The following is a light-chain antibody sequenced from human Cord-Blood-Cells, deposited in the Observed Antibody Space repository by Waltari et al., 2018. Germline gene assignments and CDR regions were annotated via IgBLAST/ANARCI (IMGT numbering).Light chain of an antibody. J-gene: IGKJ2*03. CDR3: MQSLQTPYS. V-gene: IGKV2-28*01. CDR2: LGS. Sequence: DIVMTQSPLSLPVTPGEPASISCRSSQSLLHSNAYNYLDWYLQKPGQSPQLLIYLGSNRASGVPDRFRGSGSGTDFTLKISRVEAEDVGVYYCMQSLQTPYSLGQGTKREIK. CDR1: QSLLHSNAYNY.